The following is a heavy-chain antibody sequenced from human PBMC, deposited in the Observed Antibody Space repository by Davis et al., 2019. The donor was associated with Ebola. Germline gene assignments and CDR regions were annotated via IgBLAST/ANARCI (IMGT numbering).Heavy chain of an antibody. V-gene: IGHV3-64*04. D-gene: IGHD3-3*02. CDR1: GFTFSSYA. CDR2: ISSNGGST. Sequence: GESLKISCSASGFTFSSYAMHWVRQAPGKGLEYVSAISSNGGSTYYADSVKGRFTISRDNSKNTLYLQMNSLRAEDTAVYYCAKVPFLEWLPDYGMDVWGQGTTVTVSS. CDR3: AKVPFLEWLPDYGMDV. J-gene: IGHJ6*02.